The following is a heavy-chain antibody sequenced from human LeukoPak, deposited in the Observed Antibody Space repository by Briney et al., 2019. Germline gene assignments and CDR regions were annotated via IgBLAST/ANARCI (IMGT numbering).Heavy chain of an antibody. CDR3: ARGVNYGSGSAHDY. CDR2: IRSKAYGGTT. V-gene: IGHV3-49*03. D-gene: IGHD3-10*01. Sequence: GGSLRLSCTASGFTFGDYAMSWFRQAPGKGLEWVGFIRSKAYGGTTEYAASVKGRFTISRDDSKSIAYLQMNSLKTEDTAVYYCARGVNYGSGSAHDYWGQGTLVTVSS. J-gene: IGHJ4*02. CDR1: GFTFGDYA.